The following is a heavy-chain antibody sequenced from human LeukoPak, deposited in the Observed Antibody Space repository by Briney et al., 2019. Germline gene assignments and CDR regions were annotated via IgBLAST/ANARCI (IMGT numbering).Heavy chain of an antibody. D-gene: IGHD1-1*01. Sequence: GGSLRLSCAASGFIFSSYSMNWVRQAPGKGLEWISSISTGSSYIYYADSVKGRFTISRDNAKNSLYLEMNSLRAEDTAVYYCVRDPYNPIEGPLNERVPWGQGTLVTVSS. CDR2: ISTGSSYI. CDR1: GFIFSSYS. V-gene: IGHV3-21*01. CDR3: VRDPYNPIEGPLNERVP. J-gene: IGHJ5*02.